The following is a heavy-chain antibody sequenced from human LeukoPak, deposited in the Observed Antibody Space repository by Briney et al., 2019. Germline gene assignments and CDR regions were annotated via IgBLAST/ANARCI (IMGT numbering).Heavy chain of an antibody. CDR1: GGSFSGYY. CDR2: INHSGST. D-gene: IGHD3-3*01. Sequence: SETLSLTCAVYGGSFSGYYWSWIRQPQGKGLEWIGEINHSGSTNYNPSLKSRVTISVDTSKNQFSLKLSSVTAADTAVYYCARGSSVLRFLEWFYPNWFDPWGQGTLVTVSS. V-gene: IGHV4-34*01. J-gene: IGHJ5*02. CDR3: ARGSSVLRFLEWFYPNWFDP.